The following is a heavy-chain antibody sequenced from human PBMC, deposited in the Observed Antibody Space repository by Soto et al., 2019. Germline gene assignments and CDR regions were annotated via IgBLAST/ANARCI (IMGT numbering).Heavy chain of an antibody. V-gene: IGHV3-23*01. J-gene: IGHJ4*02. Sequence: EVQLLESGGDLAQPGESLRLSCTTSGFTFDNYAMNWVRQAPGKGLEWVSCISDSGGSARYADSVKGRFTVSRDNSKNTLYLQVDSLRAEDTAIYFCVKESVPGSGPYRGDYYSPFGYWGQGTLVTVSS. CDR1: GFTFDNYA. CDR2: ISDSGGSA. CDR3: VKESVPGSGPYRGDYYSPFGY. D-gene: IGHD1-26*01.